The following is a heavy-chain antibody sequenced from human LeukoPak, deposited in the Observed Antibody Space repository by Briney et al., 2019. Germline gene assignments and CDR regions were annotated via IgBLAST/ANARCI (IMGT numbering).Heavy chain of an antibody. CDR1: GGSISSYY. D-gene: IGHD3-9*01. CDR2: IYYSGST. J-gene: IGHJ4*02. CDR3: ARQTPGTKYYDILTGYFYFDY. V-gene: IGHV4-59*08. Sequence: SGTLSLTCTVSGGSISSYYWSWIRQPPGKGLEWIGYIYYSGSTNYNPSLKSRVTISVDMSKNQFSLKLSSVTAADTAVYYCARQTPGTKYYDILTGYFYFDYWGQGTLVTVSS.